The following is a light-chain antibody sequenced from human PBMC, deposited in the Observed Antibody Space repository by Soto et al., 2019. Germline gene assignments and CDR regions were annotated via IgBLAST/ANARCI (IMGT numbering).Light chain of an antibody. CDR3: QRRSNWSTT. V-gene: IGKV3-15*01. CDR1: ESVSSN. CDR2: GAS. J-gene: IGKJ1*01. Sequence: EVVMTQSPATLSVSPGERATLSCRASESVSSNLAWYQQRPGQAPRLVIYGASTRATGIPARFSGGGSGTEFTLTISSLQSEDFAVYYCQRRSNWSTTFGQGTKVDIK.